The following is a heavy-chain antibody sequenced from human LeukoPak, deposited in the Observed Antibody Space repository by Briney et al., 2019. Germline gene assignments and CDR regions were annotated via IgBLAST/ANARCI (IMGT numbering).Heavy chain of an antibody. CDR2: ISYDGSNK. CDR3: GRNYYGSGSYYTPGY. CDR1: GFTFSSYA. D-gene: IGHD3-10*01. J-gene: IGHJ4*02. Sequence: GGSLRLSCAASGFTFSSYAMHWVRQAPGKGLEWVAVISYDGSNKYYADSVKGRFTISRDNSKNTLYLQMNSLRAEDTAVYYCGRNYYGSGSYYTPGYWGQGTLVTVSS. V-gene: IGHV3-30*04.